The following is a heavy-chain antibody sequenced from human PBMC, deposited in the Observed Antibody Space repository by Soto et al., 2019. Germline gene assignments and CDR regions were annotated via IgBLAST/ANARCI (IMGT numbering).Heavy chain of an antibody. J-gene: IGHJ4*02. V-gene: IGHV3-9*01. D-gene: IGHD6-13*01. CDR1: GFTFDDYA. CDR2: ISWNSGSI. CDR3: AKDRSSSWYVFTSLDY. Sequence: DVQLVESGGGLVQPGRSLRLSCAASGFTFDDYAMHWVRQAPGKGLEWVSGISWNSGSIGYADSVKGRFTISRDNAKNSLYLQMNSLRAEDTALYYCAKDRSSSWYVFTSLDYWGQGTLVTVSS.